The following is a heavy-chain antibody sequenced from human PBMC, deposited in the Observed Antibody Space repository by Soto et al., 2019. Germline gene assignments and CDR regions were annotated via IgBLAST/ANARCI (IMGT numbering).Heavy chain of an antibody. V-gene: IGHV6-1*01. CDR2: TYYRSKWYN. J-gene: IGHJ6*02. D-gene: IGHD6-13*01. CDR1: GDSVSSNSAA. Sequence: SQTLSLTCAISGDSVSSNSAAWNWIRQSPSRGPEWLGRTYYRSKWYNDYAVSVKSRITINPDTSKNQFSLQLNSVTPEDTAVYYCARFTSDSSSWGYYYGMDVWGQGTTVTVSS. CDR3: ARFTSDSSSWGYYYGMDV.